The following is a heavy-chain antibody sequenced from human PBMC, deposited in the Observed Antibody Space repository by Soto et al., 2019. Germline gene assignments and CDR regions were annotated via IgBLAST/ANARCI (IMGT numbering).Heavy chain of an antibody. CDR2: IYYSGST. Sequence: QVQLQDSGPGLVKPSQTLSLTCTVSGGSISSGDYYWSWIRQPPGKGLEWIGYIYYSGSTYYNPSLKSRVTISVNTSKNQFSLKLSSVTAADTAVYYCARAMVVTQNWFDPWGQGTLVTVSS. J-gene: IGHJ5*02. D-gene: IGHD2-21*02. CDR1: GGSISSGDYY. V-gene: IGHV4-30-4*01. CDR3: ARAMVVTQNWFDP.